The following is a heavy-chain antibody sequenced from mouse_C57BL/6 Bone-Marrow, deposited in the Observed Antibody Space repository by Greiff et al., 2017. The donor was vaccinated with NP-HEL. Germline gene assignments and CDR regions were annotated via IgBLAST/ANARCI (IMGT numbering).Heavy chain of an antibody. CDR1: GYSITSGYY. CDR3: ARDLITTVVATVDY. D-gene: IGHD1-1*01. V-gene: IGHV3-6*01. Sequence: EVQRVESGPGLVKPSQSLSLTCSVTGYSITSGYYWNWIRQFPGNKLEWMGYISYDGSNNYNPSLKNRISITRDTSKNQFFLKLNSVTTEDTATYYCARDLITTVVATVDYWGQGTTLTVSS. J-gene: IGHJ2*01. CDR2: ISYDGSN.